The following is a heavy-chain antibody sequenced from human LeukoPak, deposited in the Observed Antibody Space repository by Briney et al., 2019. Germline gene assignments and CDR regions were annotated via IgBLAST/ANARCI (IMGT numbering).Heavy chain of an antibody. CDR1: GFTFSDYY. CDR2: ISSSGSTI. J-gene: IGHJ4*02. Sequence: GGSLRLSCAASGFTFSDYYMSWIRQAPGKGLEWVSYISSSGSTIYYADSVKGRFTISRDNAKNSLYLQMHSLRAEDTAVYYCARGAADYDYVWGTLGGDYWGQGTLVTVSS. V-gene: IGHV3-11*01. CDR3: ARGAADYDYVWGTLGGDY. D-gene: IGHD3-16*01.